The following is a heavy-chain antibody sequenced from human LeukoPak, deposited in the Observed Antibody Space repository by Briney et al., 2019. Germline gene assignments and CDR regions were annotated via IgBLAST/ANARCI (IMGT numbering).Heavy chain of an antibody. Sequence: HAGGSLRLSCAASGFTFSDYHMSWIRQAPGKGLEWVSFIRYDGSSKYYADSVKGRFTISRDNSKSTLYLHMTSLRVEDTAVYYCAKGTNDPSAYHIDYWGQGTLLTVSS. CDR1: GFTFSDYH. D-gene: IGHD3-22*01. V-gene: IGHV3-30*02. J-gene: IGHJ4*02. CDR3: AKGTNDPSAYHIDY. CDR2: IRYDGSSK.